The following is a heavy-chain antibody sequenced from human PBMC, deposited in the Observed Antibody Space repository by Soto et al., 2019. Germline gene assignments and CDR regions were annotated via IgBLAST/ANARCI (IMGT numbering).Heavy chain of an antibody. Sequence: ASVKVCCKASGYAFTRYGIRWVRQALGQGIEWKGWVSVYTGNKIYAQKLQGRVTMTTDTSTSTAYMELRSLRSDLAAVFYCARELGPHWGQRSVVIGSS. CDR2: VSVYTGNK. V-gene: IGHV1-18*01. CDR3: ARELGPH. J-gene: IGHJ1*01. CDR1: GYAFTRYG.